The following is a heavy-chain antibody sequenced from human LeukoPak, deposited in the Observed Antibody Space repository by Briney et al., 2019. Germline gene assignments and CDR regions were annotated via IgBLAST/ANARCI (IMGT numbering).Heavy chain of an antibody. Sequence: GASVKVSCKASGYTFTSYDINWVRQATGQGLEWMGWMNPNSGNTGYAQKFQGRVTMTRNTSISTAYMELSSLRSEDTAVYYCARGIHGGYCSSTSCYLPSDYWGQGTLVTVSS. J-gene: IGHJ4*02. CDR1: GYTFTSYD. CDR2: MNPNSGNT. D-gene: IGHD2-2*01. V-gene: IGHV1-8*01. CDR3: ARGIHGGYCSSTSCYLPSDY.